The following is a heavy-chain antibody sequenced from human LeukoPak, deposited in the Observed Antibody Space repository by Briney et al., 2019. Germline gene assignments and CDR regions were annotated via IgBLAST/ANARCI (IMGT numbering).Heavy chain of an antibody. Sequence: PGGSLRLSCAASGFTFSSYSMNWVRQAPGKGLEWVSYISHTGSTMSYADSVKGRFTISRDNARNSLYLQMNSLRAEDTAVYYCARDTKSGSYFDYWGQGTLVTVSS. J-gene: IGHJ4*02. CDR3: ARDTKSGSYFDY. CDR2: ISHTGSTM. CDR1: GFTFSSYS. D-gene: IGHD1-26*01. V-gene: IGHV3-48*04.